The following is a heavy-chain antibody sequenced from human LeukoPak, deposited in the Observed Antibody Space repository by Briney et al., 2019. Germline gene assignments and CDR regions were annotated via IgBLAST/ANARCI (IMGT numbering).Heavy chain of an antibody. V-gene: IGHV3-21*01. J-gene: IGHJ6*03. Sequence: GGSLRLSCAASGFTFSSYAMSWVRQAPGKGLEWVAFIRGSSAYTHYADSVKGRVTISRDNHRNSLYLQMDSLRAEDTAVYYCARVDTSEYYMDVWGKGTTVIVSS. CDR3: ARVDTSEYYMDV. D-gene: IGHD2/OR15-2a*01. CDR2: IRGSSAYT. CDR1: GFTFSSYA.